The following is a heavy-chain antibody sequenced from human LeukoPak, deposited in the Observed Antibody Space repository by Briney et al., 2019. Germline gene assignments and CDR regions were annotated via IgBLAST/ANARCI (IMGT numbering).Heavy chain of an antibody. V-gene: IGHV1-69*01. CDR3: ARVLGTAAAGTSWFDP. J-gene: IGHJ5*02. D-gene: IGHD6-13*01. CDR1: GGTFSSYA. Sequence: SVKVSCKASGGTFSSYAISWVRQAPGQGLEWMGGIIPIFGTANYAQKFQGRVTITADESTSTAYMELSSLRPEDTAVYYCARVLGTAAAGTSWFDPWGQGTLVTVSS. CDR2: IIPIFGTA.